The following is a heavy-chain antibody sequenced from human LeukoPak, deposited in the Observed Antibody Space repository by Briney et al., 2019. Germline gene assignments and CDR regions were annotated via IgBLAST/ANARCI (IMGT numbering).Heavy chain of an antibody. CDR2: IIPIFGTA. V-gene: IGHV1-69*13. CDR3: ARDGHYGLTRNMDV. J-gene: IGHJ6*03. CDR1: GGTFSSYA. D-gene: IGHD4-17*01. Sequence: SVKVSCKASGGTFSSYAISWVRQAPGQGLEWMGGIIPIFGTANYAQKFQGRVTITADESTSTAYMELSSLRSEDTAVYYCARDGHYGLTRNMDVWGKGTTVTISS.